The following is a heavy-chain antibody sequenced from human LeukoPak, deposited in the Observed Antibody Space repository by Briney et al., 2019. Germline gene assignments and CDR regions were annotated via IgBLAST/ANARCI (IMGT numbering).Heavy chain of an antibody. D-gene: IGHD3-16*02. CDR2: IYYSGST. CDR3: ARALYDDYVWGSYRYFDY. V-gene: IGHV4-59*01. J-gene: IGHJ4*02. CDR1: GGPISSYY. Sequence: SETLSLTCTVSGGPISSYYWSWIRQPPGKGLEWIGYIYYSGSTNYNPSLKSRVTISVDTSKNQFSLKLSSVTAADTAVYYCARALYDDYVWGSYRYFDYWGQGTLVTVSS.